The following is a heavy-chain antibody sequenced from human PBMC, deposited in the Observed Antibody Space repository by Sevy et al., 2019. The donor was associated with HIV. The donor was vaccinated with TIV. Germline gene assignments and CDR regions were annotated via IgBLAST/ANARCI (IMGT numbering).Heavy chain of an antibody. J-gene: IGHJ3*01. CDR2: IYYSGST. Sequence: SETLSLTCTVSDVSISSGTNYWGWIRQPPGKGLECIGSIYYSGSTYYNPSLKSRVTISADTSMNQFSLKLSSVTVADTAVYYCARQRGGWYEYDASDVWGQGTMVTVSS. CDR3: ARQRGGWYEYDASDV. CDR1: DVSISSGTNY. D-gene: IGHD6-19*01. V-gene: IGHV4-39*01.